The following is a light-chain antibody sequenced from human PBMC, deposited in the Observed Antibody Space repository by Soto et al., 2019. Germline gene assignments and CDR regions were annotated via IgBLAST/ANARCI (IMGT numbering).Light chain of an antibody. CDR1: RSDVGGYNY. CDR2: DVS. V-gene: IGLV2-14*01. J-gene: IGLJ1*01. CDR3: SSYTTSSTYV. Sequence: QSVLTQPASVSSSPGQSIAISCTGTRSDVGGYNYVSWYQQHPGKAPKLMIYDVSNRPSGVFDRFSGSKSGNTASLTISGLQAEDEADYYCSSYTTSSTYVFGTGTKVTVL.